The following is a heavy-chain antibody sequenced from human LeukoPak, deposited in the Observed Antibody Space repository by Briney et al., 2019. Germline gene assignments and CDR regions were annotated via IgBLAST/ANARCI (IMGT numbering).Heavy chain of an antibody. CDR2: INHSGST. CDR1: GGSFSGYY. V-gene: IGHV4-34*01. CDR3: ARARRRDGYPRPLRSYGMDV. Sequence: SETLSLTCAVYGGSFSGYYWSWIRQPPGKGLEWIGEINHSGSTNYNPSLKSRVTISVDTSDNQFSLKLSSVTAADTAVYYCARARRRDGYPRPLRSYGMDVWGQGTTVTVSS. D-gene: IGHD5-24*01. J-gene: IGHJ6*02.